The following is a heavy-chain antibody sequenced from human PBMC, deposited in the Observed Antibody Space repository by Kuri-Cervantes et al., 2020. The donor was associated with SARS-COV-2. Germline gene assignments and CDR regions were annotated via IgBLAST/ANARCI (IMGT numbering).Heavy chain of an antibody. CDR1: GFTFGSYG. CDR3: AKDRNPSWIQAWFDY. D-gene: IGHD5-18*01. V-gene: IGHV3-30*18. J-gene: IGHJ4*02. CDR2: ISYDGSNK. Sequence: GESLKISCAASGFTFGSYGMHWVRQAPGRGLEWVAVISYDGSNKYYADSVKGRFTISRDNSKNTLYLQMNSLRAEDTAVYYCAKDRNPSWIQAWFDYWGQGALVTVSS.